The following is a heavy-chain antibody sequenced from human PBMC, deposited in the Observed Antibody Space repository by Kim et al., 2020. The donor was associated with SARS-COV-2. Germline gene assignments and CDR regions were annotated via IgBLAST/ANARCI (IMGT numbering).Heavy chain of an antibody. V-gene: IGHV4-59*01. Sequence: NCNPSRKSRVAISVDTSKNQFSLKLSSVTAADTAVYYCAANVDTAMGYDYWGQGTLVTVSS. D-gene: IGHD5-18*01. J-gene: IGHJ4*02. CDR3: AANVDTAMGYDY.